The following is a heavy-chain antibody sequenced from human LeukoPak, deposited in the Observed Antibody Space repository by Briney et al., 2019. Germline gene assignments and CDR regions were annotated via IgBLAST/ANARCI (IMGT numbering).Heavy chain of an antibody. Sequence: SETLSLTCNVAGDSISSGSYYWSWIRQPAGKGLEWIGRIYSSGSTYYNPSLKSRVTISVDTSKNQFSLKLSSVTAADTAVYYCARRIVGATTIHWFDPWGQGTLVTVSS. D-gene: IGHD1-26*01. CDR2: IYSSGST. CDR3: ARRIVGATTIHWFDP. J-gene: IGHJ5*02. CDR1: GDSISSGSYY. V-gene: IGHV4-61*02.